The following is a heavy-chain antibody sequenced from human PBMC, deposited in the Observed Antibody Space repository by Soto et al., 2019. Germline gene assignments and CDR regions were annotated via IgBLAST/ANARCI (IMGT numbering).Heavy chain of an antibody. V-gene: IGHV1-69*02. CDR3: VRTAAAGPLFFAF. J-gene: IGHJ4*02. Sequence: SVKVSCKASGGTFSSYTISWVRQAPGQGLEWMGRIIPILGIANYAQKFQGRVTITADKSTSTAYMELSSLRSEDTAVYYCVRTAAAGPLFFAFWGKRTLVTVSS. D-gene: IGHD6-13*01. CDR1: GGTFSSYT. CDR2: IIPILGIA.